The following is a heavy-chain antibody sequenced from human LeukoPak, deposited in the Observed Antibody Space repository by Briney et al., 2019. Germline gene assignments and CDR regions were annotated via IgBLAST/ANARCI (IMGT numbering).Heavy chain of an antibody. D-gene: IGHD6-13*01. CDR1: GFTSSSYW. J-gene: IGHJ6*03. CDR3: ARAGGSSWSTYMDV. CDR2: INSDGSST. V-gene: IGHV3-74*01. Sequence: SGGSLRLSCAASGFTSSSYWMHWVRQAPGKGLVWVSRINSDGSSTSYADSVKGRFTISRDNAKSTLYLQMNSLRAEDTAVYYCARAGGSSWSTYMDVWGKGTTVTVSS.